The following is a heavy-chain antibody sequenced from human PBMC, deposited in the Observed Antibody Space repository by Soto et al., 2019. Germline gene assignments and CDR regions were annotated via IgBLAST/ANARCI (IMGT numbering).Heavy chain of an antibody. CDR1: GFTFSNYV. D-gene: IGHD2-15*01. CDR3: AKGSADTRPYYFDY. CDR2: ITGGGDT. V-gene: IGHV3-23*01. J-gene: IGHJ4*02. Sequence: GGSLRLSCAASGFTFSNYVMSWVRQAPAKGLEWFSAITGGGDTYYADSVKGRFTISRDNSNNMLYLQMNSLRAEDTAVYYCAKGSADTRPYYFDYWGQGTLVTVSS.